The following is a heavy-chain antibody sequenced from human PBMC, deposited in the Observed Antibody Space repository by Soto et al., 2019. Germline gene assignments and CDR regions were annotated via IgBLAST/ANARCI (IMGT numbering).Heavy chain of an antibody. D-gene: IGHD5-18*01. CDR2: IDYSAST. Sequence: QLQLQESCPGLVKPSETLSLTCTVSGAPISRTYYYWGWIRQPPGKGLEWIGSIDYSASTYYNPSLKSRVTITVDTSKKQFSLMLSSVTAADTAVYYCAPRGYSYGYLYWGQGTLVTVSS. V-gene: IGHV4-39*01. CDR1: GAPISRTYYY. J-gene: IGHJ4*02. CDR3: APRGYSYGYLY.